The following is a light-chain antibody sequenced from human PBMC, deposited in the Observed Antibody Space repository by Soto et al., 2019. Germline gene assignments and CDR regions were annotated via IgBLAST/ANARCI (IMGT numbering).Light chain of an antibody. J-gene: IGKJ1*01. Sequence: EIVLTQSPGTLSLSPGERATLSCRASQSVSSSYLAWYQQTPGQAPRLPIYHASNRATDIPARYSDSESGTDFTLTISSQAPDDFAVYYCQQRSNWPPTFGQGTKVDIK. CDR1: QSVSSSY. CDR3: QQRSNWPPT. CDR2: HAS. V-gene: IGKV3-11*01.